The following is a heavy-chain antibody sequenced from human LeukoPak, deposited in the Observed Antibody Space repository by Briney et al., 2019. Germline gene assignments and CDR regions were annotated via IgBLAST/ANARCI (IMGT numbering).Heavy chain of an antibody. V-gene: IGHV4-59*08. D-gene: IGHD6-25*01. CDR3: ARQGGGFWYFDL. J-gene: IGHJ2*01. CDR2: IYYSGST. Sequence: SETLSLTCTVSGGSISSYYWSWIRQPPGKGLEWIGYIYYSGSTYYNPSLKSRVTISVDTSKNQFSLKLSSVTAADTAVYYCARQGGGFWYFDLWGRGTLVTVSS. CDR1: GGSISSYY.